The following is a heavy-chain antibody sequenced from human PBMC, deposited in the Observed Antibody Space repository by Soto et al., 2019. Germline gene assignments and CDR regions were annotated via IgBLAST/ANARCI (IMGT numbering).Heavy chain of an antibody. Sequence: QVQLQQWGAGLLKPSETLSLTCAVSGGSFSGYYWSWIRQPPGKGLEWIGEINHSGRTNYNPSLKSRVTISVDTSKNQFSLTLSSVTAADTAVYYCARGLRAWGQGTLVTVSS. CDR1: GGSFSGYY. CDR2: INHSGRT. D-gene: IGHD4-17*01. CDR3: ARGLRA. J-gene: IGHJ4*02. V-gene: IGHV4-34*01.